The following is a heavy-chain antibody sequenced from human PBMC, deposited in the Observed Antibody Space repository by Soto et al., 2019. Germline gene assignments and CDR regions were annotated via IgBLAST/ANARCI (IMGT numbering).Heavy chain of an antibody. CDR2: IYYSGST. D-gene: IGHD1-1*01. V-gene: IGHV4-59*01. Sequence: QVQLQESGPGLVKPSETLSLTCTVSGGSISSYYWSWIRQPPGKGLEWIGYIYYSGSTNYNPSLKSRVTITVDTSKNQSSLKLSSVTAADAAVYYCARVRRNREGMDVWGQGTTVTVSS. J-gene: IGHJ6*02. CDR3: ARVRRNREGMDV. CDR1: GGSISSYY.